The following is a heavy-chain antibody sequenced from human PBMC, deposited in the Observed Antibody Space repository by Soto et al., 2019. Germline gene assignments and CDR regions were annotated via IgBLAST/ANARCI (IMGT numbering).Heavy chain of an antibody. CDR2: IKSDGSYT. CDR3: ATGGSGYFTY. V-gene: IGHV3-74*01. D-gene: IGHD3-22*01. CDR1: GFTFNTYW. J-gene: IGHJ4*02. Sequence: EVQLVESGGGLVQPGGSLRLSCAASGFTFNTYWMQWVRQAPGKGLVWVSRIKSDGSYTNYADSVKGRFTISRDNAQTTLFLQMNSLGAEGTAVYYCATGGSGYFTYWGQGTLVTVSS.